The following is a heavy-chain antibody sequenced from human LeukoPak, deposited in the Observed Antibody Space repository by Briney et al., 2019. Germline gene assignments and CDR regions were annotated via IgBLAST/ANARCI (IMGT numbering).Heavy chain of an antibody. Sequence: PSETLSHTCTVSGGSISSYYWSWIRQPPGKGLEWIGYIYYSGSTNYNPSLKSRVTISVDTSKNQFSLKLSSVTAADTAVYYCARQGRPDYYDSSGYYPFDYWGQGTLVTVSS. CDR3: ARQGRPDYYDSSGYYPFDY. D-gene: IGHD3-22*01. V-gene: IGHV4-59*08. CDR1: GGSISSYY. J-gene: IGHJ4*02. CDR2: IYYSGST.